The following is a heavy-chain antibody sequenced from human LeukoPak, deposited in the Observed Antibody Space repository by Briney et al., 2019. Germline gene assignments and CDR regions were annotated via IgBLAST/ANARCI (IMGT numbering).Heavy chain of an antibody. V-gene: IGHV3-23*01. CDR3: AKNWVASSWFNWFDP. Sequence: GGSLRLSCAASGFTFSSYAMSWVRQAPGKGLEWVSAISGSGGSMHYADSVKGRFTISRDNSKNTLYLQMNSLRAEDTAVYYCAKNWVASSWFNWFDPWGQGTLVTVSS. J-gene: IGHJ5*02. CDR1: GFTFSSYA. CDR2: ISGSGGSM. D-gene: IGHD6-13*01.